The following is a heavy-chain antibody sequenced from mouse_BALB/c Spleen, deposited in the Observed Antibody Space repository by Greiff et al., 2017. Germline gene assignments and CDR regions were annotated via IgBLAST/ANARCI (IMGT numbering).Heavy chain of an antibody. CDR3: ARYGNREGCAMDY. Sequence: QVQLQQSGAELVRPGTSVKVSCKASGYAFTNYLIEWVKQRPGQGLEWIGVINPGSGGTNYTEKFKGKATLTADKSSSTAYMQLSSLTSDDSAVYFCARYGNREGCAMDYWGQGTSVTVSS. V-gene: IGHV1-54*03. D-gene: IGHD3-3*01. J-gene: IGHJ4*01. CDR2: INPGSGGT. CDR1: GYAFTNYL.